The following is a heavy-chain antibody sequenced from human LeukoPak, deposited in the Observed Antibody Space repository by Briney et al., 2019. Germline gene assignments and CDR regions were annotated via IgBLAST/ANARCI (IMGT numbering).Heavy chain of an antibody. Sequence: ASVKVSCKASGYTFTSYDINWVRQATGQGLEWMGWMNPNSGNTGYAQKFQGRVTMTRNTSISTAYMELRSLRSDDTAVYYCARDRSCSSTSCYFDPWGQGTLVTVSS. CDR2: MNPNSGNT. CDR3: ARDRSCSSTSCYFDP. D-gene: IGHD2-2*01. J-gene: IGHJ5*02. V-gene: IGHV1-8*01. CDR1: GYTFTSYD.